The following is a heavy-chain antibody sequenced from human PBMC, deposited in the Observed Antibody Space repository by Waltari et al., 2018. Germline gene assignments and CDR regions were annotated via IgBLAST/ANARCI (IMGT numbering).Heavy chain of an antibody. CDR1: GFSLSTSGMC. V-gene: IGHV2-70*01. CDR3: ARIISVAGTGPFDY. D-gene: IGHD6-19*01. Sequence: QVTLRESGPALVKPTQTLTLTCTFSGFSLSTSGMCVSWIRQPPGKALEWLALIDWDDDKYYSTSLKTRLTISKDTSKNQVVLTMTNMDPVDTATYYCARIISVAGTGPFDYWGQGTLVTVSS. CDR2: IDWDDDK. J-gene: IGHJ4*02.